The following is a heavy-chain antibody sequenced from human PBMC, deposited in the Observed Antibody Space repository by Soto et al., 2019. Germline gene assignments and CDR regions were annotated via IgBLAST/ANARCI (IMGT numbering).Heavy chain of an antibody. V-gene: IGHV1-18*01. D-gene: IGHD6-13*01. CDR3: ARVLGYNSSWWRHTAFDI. CDR1: GYTFTNYG. Sequence: ASVKVSCKTSGYTFTNYGISWVRQAPGQGLEWMGWISAHTSNTNYAQKFQGRVTMTTDTSTSTAYMELRSLRSDDTAVYYCARVLGYNSSWWRHTAFDIWGQGTMVT. J-gene: IGHJ3*02. CDR2: ISAHTSNT.